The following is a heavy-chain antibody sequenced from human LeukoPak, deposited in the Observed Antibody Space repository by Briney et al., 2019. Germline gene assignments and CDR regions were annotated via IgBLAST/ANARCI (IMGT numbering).Heavy chain of an antibody. CDR2: INPDTGDK. V-gene: IGHV1-8*03. CDR1: GYTFTNYH. J-gene: IGHJ4*02. D-gene: IGHD2-21*02. Sequence: VASVKVSCKASGYTFTNYHINWVRQASGQGLEWMTWINPDTGDKGYARKFQDRVTITTDTSIGTAYMELSSLSSEDTAVYFCARTTSMTASGYDYWGQGTLVTVSS. CDR3: ARTTSMTASGYDY.